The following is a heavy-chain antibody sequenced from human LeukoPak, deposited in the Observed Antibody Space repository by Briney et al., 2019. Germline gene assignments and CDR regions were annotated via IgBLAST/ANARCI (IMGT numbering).Heavy chain of an antibody. CDR1: GFIFSNYW. CDR3: ARDSLIQYGSGSYWGFDY. V-gene: IGHV3-7*03. D-gene: IGHD3-10*01. CDR2: IKTDGSDK. J-gene: IGHJ4*02. Sequence: GGSLRLSCAASGFIFSNYWMSWVRQAPGKGPEWVGDIKTDGSDKYYVGSVKGRFTISRDNAKNSLYLQMNSLSAEDTAVYYCARDSLIQYGSGSYWGFDYWGQGILVTVSS.